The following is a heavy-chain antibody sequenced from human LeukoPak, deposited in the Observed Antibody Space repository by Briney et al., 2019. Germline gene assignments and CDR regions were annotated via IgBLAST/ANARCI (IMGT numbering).Heavy chain of an antibody. Sequence: PGGSLRLSCEASGFTFSSYWMSWVRQAPGKGLEWVSSISSSSSYIYYADSVKGRFTISRDNAKNSLYLQMNSLRAEDTAVYYCARLVPAAIIDYWGQGTLVTVSS. V-gene: IGHV3-21*01. J-gene: IGHJ4*02. D-gene: IGHD2-2*01. CDR1: GFTFSSYW. CDR3: ARLVPAAIIDY. CDR2: ISSSSSYI.